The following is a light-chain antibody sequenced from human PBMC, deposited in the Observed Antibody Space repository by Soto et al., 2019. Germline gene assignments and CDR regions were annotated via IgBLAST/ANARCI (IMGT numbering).Light chain of an antibody. V-gene: IGKV3-20*01. CDR3: QRYDSSRYT. J-gene: IGKJ2*01. CDR1: QSISSNY. Sequence: EIVLTQSPGTLSLSPGERATLSCRASQSISSNYLAWYQQKLGQAPRLLIYAASSRAIGIPDRFSGSGSGTDFTLTSSRLEPEDFAVYYCQRYDSSRYTFGQGTKLEIK. CDR2: AAS.